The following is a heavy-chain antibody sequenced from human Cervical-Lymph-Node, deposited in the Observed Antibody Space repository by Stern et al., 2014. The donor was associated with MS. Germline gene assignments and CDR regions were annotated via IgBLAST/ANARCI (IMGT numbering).Heavy chain of an antibody. CDR2: IWYDGSNK. V-gene: IGHV3-33*01. Sequence: VQLEESGGGAVQPGRSLKLTCAASGFTFYSYGMHWVRQAPGKGLEWVAVIWYDGSNKDYADSVKGRFTISRDNSKNTLYLEMNSLRVEDTAVYYCARRRGLIDYWGQGTLVTVSS. CDR1: GFTFYSYG. CDR3: ARRRGLIDY. J-gene: IGHJ4*02.